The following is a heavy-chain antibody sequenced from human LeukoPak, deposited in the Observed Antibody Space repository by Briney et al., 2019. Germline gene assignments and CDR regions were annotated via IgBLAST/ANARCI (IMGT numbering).Heavy chain of an antibody. D-gene: IGHD3-9*01. V-gene: IGHV4-34*01. CDR3: ARYDILTGYLDY. CDR2: INHSGST. J-gene: IGHJ4*02. CDR1: GGSFSGYY. Sequence: SETLSLTCAVYGGSFSGYYWTWIRQPPGKGPEWIGEINHSGSTKYNPSLKSRVTISVDTSKNQFSLKLSSVTAADTAVYYCARYDILTGYLDYWGQGTLVTVSS.